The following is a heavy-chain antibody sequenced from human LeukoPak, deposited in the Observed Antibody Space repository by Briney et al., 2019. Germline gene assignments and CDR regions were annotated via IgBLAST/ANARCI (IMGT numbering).Heavy chain of an antibody. CDR1: GGSISSSSYY. Sequence: SETLSLTCTVSGGSISSSSYYWSWIRQPAGKGLEWIGRIYTSGSTNYNPSLTSRVTMSVDTSKNQFSLKLTSVTAADTAVYYCARTHDYGDYPTTYFDCWGQGTLVTVSS. D-gene: IGHD4-17*01. CDR3: ARTHDYGDYPTTYFDC. CDR2: IYTSGST. J-gene: IGHJ4*02. V-gene: IGHV4-61*02.